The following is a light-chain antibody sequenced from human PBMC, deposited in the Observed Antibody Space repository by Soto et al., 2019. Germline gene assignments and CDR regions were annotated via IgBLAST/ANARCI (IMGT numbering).Light chain of an antibody. CDR2: EVT. V-gene: IGLV2-23*02. Sequence: QSALTQPASVSGSPGQSISISCTGTSNDVGGYNLVSWYQQHPGKAPKLIIYEVTKRPSGVPDRFSGSRSGNTASLTISALQAEDEADYSCCSFAGADTGVFGAGTKLTVL. CDR3: CSFAGADTGV. J-gene: IGLJ2*01. CDR1: SNDVGGYNL.